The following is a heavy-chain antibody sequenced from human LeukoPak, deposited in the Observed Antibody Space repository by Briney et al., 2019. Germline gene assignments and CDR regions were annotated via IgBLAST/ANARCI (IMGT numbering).Heavy chain of an antibody. J-gene: IGHJ4*02. Sequence: PGGSLRLSCAASGITFSSYGMSWVRQAPGKGLEWVSGISGTGENTYYADSVKGRFTISRDNSKNTLYLQMNSLRAEDTAVYYCARGSGSTISNLPNFDYWGQGTLVTVSS. CDR2: ISGTGENT. CDR3: ARGSGSTISNLPNFDY. D-gene: IGHD3-3*01. V-gene: IGHV3-23*01. CDR1: GITFSSYG.